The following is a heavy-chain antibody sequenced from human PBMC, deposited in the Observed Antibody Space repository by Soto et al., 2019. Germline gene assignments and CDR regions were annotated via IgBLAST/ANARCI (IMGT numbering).Heavy chain of an antibody. J-gene: IGHJ4*02. D-gene: IGHD3-10*01. CDR2: INHSGST. V-gene: IGHV4-34*01. CDR1: GGSFSGYY. CDR3: ARGSITMVRGDMFDY. Sequence: PSETLSLTCAVYGGSFSGYYWSWIRQPPGKGLEWIGEINHSGSTNYNPSLKSRVTISVDTSKNQFSLKLSSVTAADTAVYYCARGSITMVRGDMFDYWGQGTLVTVSS.